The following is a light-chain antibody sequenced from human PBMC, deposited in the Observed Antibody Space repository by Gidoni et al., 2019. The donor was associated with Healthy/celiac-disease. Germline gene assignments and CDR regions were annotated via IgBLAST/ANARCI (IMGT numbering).Light chain of an antibody. CDR3: QQYYSYPPLT. CDR2: SAS. CDR1: QGISSY. J-gene: IGKJ4*02. V-gene: IGKV1-8*01. Sequence: IRLTQPPSSFSASTGDRVTITCRASQGISSYLVWYQQKPGKAPKLLIYSASTLQSGVPSRFSGSGSGTDFTLTISCLQSEDFATYYCQQYYSYPPLTFGGGTKVEIK.